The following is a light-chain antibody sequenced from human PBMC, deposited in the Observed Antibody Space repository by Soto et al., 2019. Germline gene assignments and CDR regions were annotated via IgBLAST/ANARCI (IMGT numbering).Light chain of an antibody. Sequence: QSALTQPRSVSGSPGQSVTISCTGTSSDVGGYNDVSKRPSGVPDRFSSSKSGNTASLTISGLQAEDEADYYCCSYAGSYSYVFGTGTKVTVL. CDR2: DVS. CDR1: SSDVGGYN. V-gene: IGLV2-11*01. J-gene: IGLJ1*01. CDR3: CSYAGSYSYV.